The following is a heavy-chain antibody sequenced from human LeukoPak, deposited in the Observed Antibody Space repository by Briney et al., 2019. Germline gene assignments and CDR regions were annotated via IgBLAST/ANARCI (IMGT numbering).Heavy chain of an antibody. CDR1: GFTFSSYG. D-gene: IGHD6-19*01. V-gene: IGHV3-30*02. CDR2: IRYDGSNK. Sequence: GGSLRLSCAASGFTFSSYGMHWVRQAPGKGLEWVAFIRYDGSNKYYADSVKGRFTISRDNSKNTLYLQMNSLRAEDTAVYYCAKDTYSSGWLFDYWGQGTLVTVSS. J-gene: IGHJ4*02. CDR3: AKDTYSSGWLFDY.